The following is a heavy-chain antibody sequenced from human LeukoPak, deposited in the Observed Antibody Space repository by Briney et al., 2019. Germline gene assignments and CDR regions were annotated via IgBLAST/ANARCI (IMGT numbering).Heavy chain of an antibody. J-gene: IGHJ4*02. CDR2: ISINTDT. Sequence: GGSLTLSCAASGIAVIGNCMSWVRQPPGKGLEWVSFISINTDTFYADSVRGRFTISRDSSKNTLFLQMNSLRDEDSAVYYCAIAQSWDELFDSWGQGTLVTVSS. CDR3: AIAQSWDELFDS. D-gene: IGHD1-26*01. V-gene: IGHV3-53*01. CDR1: GIAVIGNC.